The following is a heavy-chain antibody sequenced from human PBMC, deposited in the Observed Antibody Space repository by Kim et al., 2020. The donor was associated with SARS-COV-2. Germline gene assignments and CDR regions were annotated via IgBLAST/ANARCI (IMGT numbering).Heavy chain of an antibody. D-gene: IGHD3-3*01. V-gene: IGHV7-4-1*02. CDR3: ARDRRITIFGGGRSWFDP. CDR2: INTHTGNP. J-gene: IGHJ5*02. CDR1: GYTFTSYV. Sequence: ASVKVSCMASGYTFTSYVMNWVRQAPGQGLEWMGWINTHTGNPTYAQGFTGRFVFSLDTSVSTAYLQISSLKAEDTAVYYCARDRRITIFGGGRSWFDPWGQGTLVSVSS.